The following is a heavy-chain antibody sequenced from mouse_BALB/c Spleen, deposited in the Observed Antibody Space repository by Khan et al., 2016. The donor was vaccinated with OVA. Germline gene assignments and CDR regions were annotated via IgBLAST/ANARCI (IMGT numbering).Heavy chain of an antibody. CDR1: GFSLNNYS. V-gene: IGHV2-2*02. J-gene: IGHJ3*01. CDR3: ARRGYDYGQGALFAY. D-gene: IGHD2-4*01. Sequence: QVQLKQSGPGLVQPSQSLSITCTVSGFSLNNYSVHWVRQSPGKGLEWLGVIWSAGSTDYNAAFISRLTISKDNSRSQVFFKMNSLQPNDTAIYYCARRGYDYGQGALFAYWGQGTPVTVSA. CDR2: IWSAGST.